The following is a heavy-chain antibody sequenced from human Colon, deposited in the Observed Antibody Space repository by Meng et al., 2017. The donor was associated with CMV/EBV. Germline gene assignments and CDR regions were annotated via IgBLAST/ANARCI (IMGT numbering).Heavy chain of an antibody. V-gene: IGHV3-49*04. CDR3: ARRPLIGLFFEY. D-gene: IGHD3-22*01. CDR2: IRSKRFGGTT. J-gene: IGHJ4*02. Sequence: GESLKISCTGSGFTFDDHAVSWVRQAPGKGLEWVGFIRSKRFGGTTDYAASVKGRFTILRDDSKSIAYLQMTSLKTEDTAVYYCARRPLIGLFFEYWGQGTLVTVSS. CDR1: GFTFDDHA.